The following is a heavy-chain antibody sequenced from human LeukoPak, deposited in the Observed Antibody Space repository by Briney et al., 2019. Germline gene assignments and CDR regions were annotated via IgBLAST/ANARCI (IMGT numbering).Heavy chain of an antibody. V-gene: IGHV3-23*01. CDR3: LKGVGDTAMVKGYNWFDP. J-gene: IGHJ5*02. D-gene: IGHD5-18*01. CDR2: ISGSGGST. Sequence: AGGSLRLSCAASGFAFSSYAMSWVRQAPGKGLEWVSAISGSGGSTYYADSVKGRFTISRDNSKNTLYLQMSSLRAEDTAVYYCLKGVGDTAMVKGYNWFDPWGQGTLVTVSS. CDR1: GFAFSSYA.